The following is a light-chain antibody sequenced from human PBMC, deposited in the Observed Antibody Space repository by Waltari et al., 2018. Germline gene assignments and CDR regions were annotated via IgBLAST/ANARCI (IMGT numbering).Light chain of an antibody. V-gene: IGLV3-21*03. CDR2: DDS. CDR3: QVWDSSSDHYV. Sequence: SYVLTQPPSVSVAPGKTARITWGGNNIGSKRVNWYQQKPGQAPVLVVYDDSDRPSGIPERFSGSNSGNTATLTISRVEAGDEADYYCQVWDSSSDHYVFGTGTKVTVL. CDR1: NIGSKR. J-gene: IGLJ1*01.